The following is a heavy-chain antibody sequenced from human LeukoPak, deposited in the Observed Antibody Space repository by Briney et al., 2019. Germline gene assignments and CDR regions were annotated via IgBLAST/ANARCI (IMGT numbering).Heavy chain of an antibody. V-gene: IGHV3-23*01. J-gene: IGHJ4*02. D-gene: IGHD3-10*01. CDR2: MSADSATT. CDR3: ARKSASGNYPLDY. CDR1: GFNFGSYS. Sequence: GGSLRLSCAASGFNFGSYSMTWVRQAPGKGLEWVSVMSADSATTFYADSVKGRFTISRDNAKNTVFLQMSSLRAEDTALYYCARKSASGNYPLDYWGQGILVTVSS.